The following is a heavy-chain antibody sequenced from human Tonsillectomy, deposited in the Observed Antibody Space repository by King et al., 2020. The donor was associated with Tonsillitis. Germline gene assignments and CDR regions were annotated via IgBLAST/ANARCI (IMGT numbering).Heavy chain of an antibody. V-gene: IGHV3-23*04. CDR1: GFTFSNYA. Sequence: VQLVESGGGLVQPGGSLRLSCAASGFTFSNYAMSWVRQAPGKGLEWVSAISGSGGSTYYADSVKGRFTISRDNSKKMLYLQMNSLRAEDTALYYCAKDQRGVVVRGYNWFDPWGQGTLVTVSS. CDR3: AKDQRGVVVRGYNWFDP. CDR2: ISGSGGST. D-gene: IGHD2-15*01. J-gene: IGHJ5*02.